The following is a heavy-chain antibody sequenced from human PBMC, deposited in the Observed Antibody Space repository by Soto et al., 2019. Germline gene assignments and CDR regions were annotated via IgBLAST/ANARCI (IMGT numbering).Heavy chain of an antibody. J-gene: IGHJ4*02. D-gene: IGHD2-2*01. CDR2: IYYSGTT. V-gene: IGHV4-39*02. Sequence: SETLSLTCNVSGGSISSGSHYWGWIRQPPGKGLEWIGSIYYSGTTYYNPSLKSRVTISVDTSKNHLSLKVSSVTAADTAVYHCASQICSHSRCHGVDYFDYWGQGTLVTVSS. CDR3: ASQICSHSRCHGVDYFDY. CDR1: GGSISSGSHY.